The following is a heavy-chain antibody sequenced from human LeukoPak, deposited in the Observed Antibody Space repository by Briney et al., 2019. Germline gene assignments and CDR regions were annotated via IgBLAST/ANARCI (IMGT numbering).Heavy chain of an antibody. CDR2: TKSKTDGGTT. V-gene: IGHV3-15*01. J-gene: IGHJ4*02. CDR3: TTVVNFDYVWGSYRNDY. Sequence: GGSLRLSCAASGFTFSNACISWKRQAPGKWLEWVGRTKSKTDGGTTDYAAPVKGRFTISRDDSKNTLYLQMYSLKTEDTAVYYCTTVVNFDYVWGSYRNDYWGQGTLVTVSS. CDR1: GFTFSNAC. D-gene: IGHD3-16*02.